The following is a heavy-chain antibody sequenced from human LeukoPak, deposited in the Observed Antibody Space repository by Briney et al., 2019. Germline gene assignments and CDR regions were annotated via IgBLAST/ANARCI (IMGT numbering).Heavy chain of an antibody. J-gene: IGHJ5*02. CDR3: ARSLELVYWFDP. D-gene: IGHD1-7*01. CDR1: GDTFSSYV. CDR2: IITIFGTA. Sequence: SVKVSCKAFGDTFSSYVISWVRQAPGQGLEWMGGIITIFGTANYAQKLQGRVTITTDESTSTAYMELSSLRSEDTAVYYCARSLELVYWFDPWGQGTLVTVSS. V-gene: IGHV1-69*05.